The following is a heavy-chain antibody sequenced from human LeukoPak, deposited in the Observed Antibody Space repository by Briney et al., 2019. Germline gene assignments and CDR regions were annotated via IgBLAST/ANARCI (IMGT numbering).Heavy chain of an antibody. CDR1: GFTFSSYS. V-gene: IGHV3-21*01. CDR2: IGSSSSYI. CDR3: ARPYCSGGSCYFFDY. Sequence: GGSLRLSCAASGFTFSSYSMNWVSQAPGKGLEWVSSIGSSSSYIYYADSVKGRFTISRDNAKNSLYLQMNSLRAEDTAVYYCARPYCSGGSCYFFDYWGQGTLVTVPS. J-gene: IGHJ4*02. D-gene: IGHD2-15*01.